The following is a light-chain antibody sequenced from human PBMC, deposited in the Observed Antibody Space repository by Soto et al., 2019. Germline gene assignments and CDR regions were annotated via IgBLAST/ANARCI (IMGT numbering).Light chain of an antibody. J-gene: IGKJ1*01. CDR2: GAT. Sequence: IVLTQSPATLSLSPGERATLSCRASQNISSYLIWYQQKPGQAPRLLIHGATTRATGIPARFSGSGSGTEFTLTISSLQSEDFAVYYCQQYNNWPRTFGQGTKVDIK. CDR1: QNISSY. V-gene: IGKV3-15*01. CDR3: QQYNNWPRT.